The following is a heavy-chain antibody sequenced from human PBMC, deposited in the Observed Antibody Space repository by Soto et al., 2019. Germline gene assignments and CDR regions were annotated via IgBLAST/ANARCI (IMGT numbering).Heavy chain of an antibody. CDR2: IYHTGPT. CDR1: GDYINTDGHS. CDR3: GREVFSNDGFSFPNCIDT. J-gene: IGHJ5*02. D-gene: IGHD2-8*01. V-gene: IGHV4-30-2*01. Sequence: SDTLSLTSTDSGDYINTDGHSGRWIRQPPGEALEWIGYIYHTGPTQYSPSLSRRVSISADRSKNQFSLLLTSVTAADTAVYYCGREVFSNDGFSFPNCIDTWGQGILVTVSS.